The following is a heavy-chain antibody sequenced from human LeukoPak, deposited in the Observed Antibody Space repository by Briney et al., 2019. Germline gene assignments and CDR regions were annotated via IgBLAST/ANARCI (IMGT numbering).Heavy chain of an antibody. CDR3: ARGGTVAGHWYFDL. CDR2: INPNSGDT. D-gene: IGHD6-19*01. V-gene: IGHV1-2*02. CDR1: GYSFSDHY. Sequence: ASVKVSCKASGYSFSDHYVDWVRQAPGQGLEWMGWINPNSGDTNFAQKFQGRVTMTRDTSINTAYMELSSLRSDDTAVYYCARGGTVAGHWYFDLRGRGTQVDVSS. J-gene: IGHJ2*01.